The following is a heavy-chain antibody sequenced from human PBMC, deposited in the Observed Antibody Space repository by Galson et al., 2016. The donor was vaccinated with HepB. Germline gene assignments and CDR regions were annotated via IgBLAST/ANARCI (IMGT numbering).Heavy chain of an antibody. D-gene: IGHD3-10*01. V-gene: IGHV3-7*05. CDR3: ARRRGSGSHDY. CDR1: GFTFSTYA. Sequence: SLRLSCAASGFTFSTYAMSWVRQAPGKGLEWVANIKQDGSEEYYVDSVKGRFTISRDNAKNSLYLQMNSLGAEDTAVYYCARRRGSGSHDYWGQGTLVTVSS. J-gene: IGHJ4*02. CDR2: IKQDGSEE.